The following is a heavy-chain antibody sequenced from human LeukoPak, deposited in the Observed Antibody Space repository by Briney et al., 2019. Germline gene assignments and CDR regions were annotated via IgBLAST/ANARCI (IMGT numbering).Heavy chain of an antibody. J-gene: IGHJ4*02. CDR3: ATADYYDSSGYGPLDY. D-gene: IGHD3-22*01. V-gene: IGHV3-48*03. CDR2: SSSSGSTI. Sequence: GGSLRLSCAASGFTFSSYEMNWVRQAPGKGLEWVSYSSSSGSTIYYADSVKGRFTISRDNAKNSLYLQMNSLRAEDTAVYYCATADYYDSSGYGPLDYGGQGTLVTVS. CDR1: GFTFSSYE.